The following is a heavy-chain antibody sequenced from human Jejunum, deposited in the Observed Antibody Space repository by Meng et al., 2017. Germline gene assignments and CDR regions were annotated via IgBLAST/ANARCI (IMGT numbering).Heavy chain of an antibody. D-gene: IGHD3-22*01. J-gene: IGHJ5*02. Sequence: QEQLQHSSPGLVTPSQTLSLTCAISGDSVSSNSAAWNWIGQSPSRGLEWLGRTYYRSKWYSDYAVSVKSRITINTDTSKNQLSLQLNSVTPEDTAVYYCARDESRLLRSWGQGTLVTVSS. V-gene: IGHV6-1*01. CDR1: GDSVSSNSAA. CDR3: ARDESRLLRS. CDR2: TYYRSKWYS.